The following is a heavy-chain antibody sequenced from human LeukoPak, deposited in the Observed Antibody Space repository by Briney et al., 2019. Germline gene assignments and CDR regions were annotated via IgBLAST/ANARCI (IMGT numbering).Heavy chain of an antibody. Sequence: GGSLRLSCAASGFTFDDYAMHWVRQAPGKGLEWVSGISWNSGSIGYADSVKGRFTISRDNAKNSLYPQMNSLRAEDTALYYCAKTSTGTRGWFDPWGQGTLVTVSS. J-gene: IGHJ5*02. CDR2: ISWNSGSI. D-gene: IGHD1-7*01. V-gene: IGHV3-9*01. CDR3: AKTSTGTRGWFDP. CDR1: GFTFDDYA.